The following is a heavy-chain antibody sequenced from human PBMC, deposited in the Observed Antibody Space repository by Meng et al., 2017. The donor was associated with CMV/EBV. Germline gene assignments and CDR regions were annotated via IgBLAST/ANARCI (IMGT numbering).Heavy chain of an antibody. D-gene: IGHD2-15*01. Sequence: SQTLSLTCAVFGGSLSGYYWSWIRQPPGKGLEWIGEINHSGSTNHNLSLKSRVTISVDTSKNQFSLKLSSVTVADTAVYYCARGGGICSGGSCYPLGYYGMDVWGQGTTVTVSS. CDR2: INHSGST. J-gene: IGHJ6*02. CDR1: GGSLSGYY. V-gene: IGHV4-34*01. CDR3: ARGGGICSGGSCYPLGYYGMDV.